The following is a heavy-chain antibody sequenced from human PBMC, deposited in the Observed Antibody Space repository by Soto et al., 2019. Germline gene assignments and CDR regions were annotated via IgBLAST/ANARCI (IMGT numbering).Heavy chain of an antibody. CDR1: GYSFATYW. J-gene: IGHJ4*02. V-gene: IGHV5-51*01. Sequence: GESLKISCKGSGYSFATYWIAWVRQMPGKGLEWMGTIYPSNSDTKYIPSFQGRVTISAEKSINTTYLQWSSLTASDTAVYYCARHRPYSSSWTTFDYWGQGALVTVSS. CDR2: IYPSNSDT. CDR3: ARHRPYSSSWTTFDY. D-gene: IGHD6-13*01.